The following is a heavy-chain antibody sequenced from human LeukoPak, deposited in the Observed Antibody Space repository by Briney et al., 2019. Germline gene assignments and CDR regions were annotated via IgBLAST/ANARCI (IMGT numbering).Heavy chain of an antibody. D-gene: IGHD5-18*01. CDR1: GGSISSYY. CDR3: ARDSGVVDTAMDAYNWFDP. CDR2: IYTSGST. V-gene: IGHV4-4*07. J-gene: IGHJ5*02. Sequence: SETLSLTCTVSGGSISSYYWSWIRQPAGKGLEWIGRIYTSGSTNYNPSLKSRVTTSVDTSKNQFSLKLSSVTAADTAVYYCARDSGVVDTAMDAYNWFDPWGQGTLVTVSS.